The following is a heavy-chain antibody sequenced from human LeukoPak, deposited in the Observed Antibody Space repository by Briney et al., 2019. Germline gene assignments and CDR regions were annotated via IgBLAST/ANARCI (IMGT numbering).Heavy chain of an antibody. Sequence: PSETLSLTCTVSGGSISSYYWSWIRQPPGKGLEWIGYIYYSGSTNYNPSLKSRVTISVDTSKNQFSLRLSSVTAADTAVYYCAKQSDVALRYFDWLLLEAHPFDPWGQGTLVTVSS. D-gene: IGHD3-9*01. J-gene: IGHJ5*02. V-gene: IGHV4-59*08. CDR2: IYYSGST. CDR3: AKQSDVALRYFDWLLLEAHPFDP. CDR1: GGSISSYY.